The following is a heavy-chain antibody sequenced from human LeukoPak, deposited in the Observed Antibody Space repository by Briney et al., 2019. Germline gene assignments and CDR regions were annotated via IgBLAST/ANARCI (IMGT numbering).Heavy chain of an antibody. D-gene: IGHD3-16*02. CDR2: ISAYNGNT. CDR3: ARDGVDLMGIYPTDY. J-gene: IGHJ4*02. Sequence: ASVKVSCKASGYTFTSYGISWVRQAPGQGLEWMGWISAYNGNTNYAQKLQGRVTMTTDTSTSTAYMELRSLRSDGTAVYYCARDGVDLMGIYPTDYWGQGTLVTVSS. CDR1: GYTFTSYG. V-gene: IGHV1-18*01.